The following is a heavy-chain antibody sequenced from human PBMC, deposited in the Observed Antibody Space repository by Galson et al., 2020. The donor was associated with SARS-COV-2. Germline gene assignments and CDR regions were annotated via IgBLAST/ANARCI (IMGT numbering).Heavy chain of an antibody. CDR2: IYTSGST. CDR3: SRDARRYCDWLTGWFDP. D-gene: IGHD3-9*01. Sequence: SETLSLTCTVSGGSISSGSYYWSWIRQPAGKGLEWIGHIYTSGSTNYNPSLKSRVTISVDTSKNQFSLKLSSVTAADTAVYYCSRDARRYCDWLTGWFDPWGQGTLVTVSS. CDR1: GGSISSGSYY. J-gene: IGHJ5*02. V-gene: IGHV4-61*09.